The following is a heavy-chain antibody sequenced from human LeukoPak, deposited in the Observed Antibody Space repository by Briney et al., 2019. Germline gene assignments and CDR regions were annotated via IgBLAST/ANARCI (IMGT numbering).Heavy chain of an antibody. CDR1: GGSISSSNW. V-gene: IGHV4-4*02. CDR3: ARANGYVLLDY. Sequence: TPSETLSLTCAVSGGSISSSNWWSWVRQPPGKGLEWIGSIFYSGNTYYNPSLKSRVTISIDTSKNQFSLKLSSVTAADTAVYYCARANGYVLLDYWGQGTLVTVSS. J-gene: IGHJ4*02. CDR2: IFYSGNT. D-gene: IGHD3-10*02.